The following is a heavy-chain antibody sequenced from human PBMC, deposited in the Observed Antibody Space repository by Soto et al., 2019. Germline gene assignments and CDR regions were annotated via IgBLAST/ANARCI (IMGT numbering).Heavy chain of an antibody. CDR3: ARGVDIAAAGRGLDDY. Sequence: QVQLVQSGAEVKKPGASVKVSCKASGYTFTGYYMHWVRQAPGQGLEWMGWINPNSGGTNYAQKFQGWVTMTRDTSISTAYMELSRLRSDDKAVYYCARGVDIAAAGRGLDDYWGQGTMVTVSS. CDR2: INPNSGGT. CDR1: GYTFTGYY. J-gene: IGHJ4*02. V-gene: IGHV1-2*04. D-gene: IGHD6-13*01.